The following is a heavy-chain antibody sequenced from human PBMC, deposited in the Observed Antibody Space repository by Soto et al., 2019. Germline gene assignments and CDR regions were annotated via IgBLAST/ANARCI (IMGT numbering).Heavy chain of an antibody. D-gene: IGHD1-1*01. V-gene: IGHV3-33*08. CDR3: ARDDAFGNENGFDI. J-gene: IGHJ3*02. Sequence: QVQLVESGGGVVQPGRSLRLSCVASGFTFGTYAIHWVRQAPGKGLEWVAVIVSDGSAKYHADSVEGRFTISRDNSKDTLYLQMNSLRAEDTAVYYCARDDAFGNENGFDIWGQGTMVTVSS. CDR1: GFTFGTYA. CDR2: IVSDGSAK.